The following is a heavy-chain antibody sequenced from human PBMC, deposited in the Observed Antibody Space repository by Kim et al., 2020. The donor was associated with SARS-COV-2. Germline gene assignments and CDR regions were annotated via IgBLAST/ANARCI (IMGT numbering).Heavy chain of an antibody. CDR3: ATEETYGDSLT. CDR2: T. Sequence: TGYAQKFQGRVTMTRNTSISTAYMELSSLRSEDTAVYYCATEETYGDSLTWGQGTLVTVSS. J-gene: IGHJ5*02. V-gene: IGHV1-8*01. D-gene: IGHD4-17*01.